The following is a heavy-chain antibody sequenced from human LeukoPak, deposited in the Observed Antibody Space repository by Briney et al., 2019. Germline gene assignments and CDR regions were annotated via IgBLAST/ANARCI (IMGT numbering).Heavy chain of an antibody. CDR1: GGSINNYY. Sequence: SETLSLTCTVSGGSINNYYWSWIRQPPGKGLEWIGYIHYSGSTIYSPSLKSRVTISVDTSKNQFSLKLTSVTAADTAVYYCARADGDLHFDYWGQGTLVTVSS. D-gene: IGHD4-17*01. CDR2: IHYSGST. CDR3: ARADGDLHFDY. V-gene: IGHV4-59*01. J-gene: IGHJ4*02.